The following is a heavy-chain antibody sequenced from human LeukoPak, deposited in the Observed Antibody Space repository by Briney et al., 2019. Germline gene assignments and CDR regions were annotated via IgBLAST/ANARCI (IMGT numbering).Heavy chain of an antibody. CDR2: ITSRSSHI. J-gene: IGHJ6*03. CDR1: GFAFNSYT. D-gene: IGHD4-11*01. CDR3: ARVAQGATTENYFYYYMDV. Sequence: GGSLRLSCEASGFAFNSYTITWVRQAPGKGLESVSSITSRSSHIYIADSVKGRFTISRDDAKNSLFLQMSSLRVEDTAVYYCARVAQGATTENYFYYYMDVWGKGTTVTVSS. V-gene: IGHV3-21*01.